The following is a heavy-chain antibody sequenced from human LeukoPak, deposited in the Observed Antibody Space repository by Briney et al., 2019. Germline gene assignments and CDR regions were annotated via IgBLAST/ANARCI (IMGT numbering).Heavy chain of an antibody. CDR3: ARGRPQTYCSGGSCYSDAFDI. CDR2: IFPIFGTA. J-gene: IGHJ3*02. V-gene: IGHV1-69*01. Sequence: ASVKVSCKASGGTFSSYAISWVRQAPGQGLEWMGGIFPIFGTANYAQKFQGRVTITANESTSTAYMELSSLRSEDTAVYYCARGRPQTYCSGGSCYSDAFDIWGQGTMVTVSS. D-gene: IGHD2-15*01. CDR1: GGTFSSYA.